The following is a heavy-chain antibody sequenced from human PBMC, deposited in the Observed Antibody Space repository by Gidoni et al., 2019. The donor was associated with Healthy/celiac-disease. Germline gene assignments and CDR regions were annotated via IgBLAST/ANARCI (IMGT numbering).Heavy chain of an antibody. CDR2: IYYSGST. Sequence: QLQLQESGPGLVKPSETLSLTCTVSGGSISSSSYYWGWIRQPPGKGLEWIGSIYYSGSTYYNPSLKSRVTISVDTSKNQFSLKLSSVTAADTALYYCARETLTASDGCVLLCERASDWFDPWGQGTLVTVSS. V-gene: IGHV4-39*02. J-gene: IGHJ5*02. CDR1: GGSISSSSYY. D-gene: IGHD3-10*01. CDR3: ARETLTASDGCVLLCERASDWFDP.